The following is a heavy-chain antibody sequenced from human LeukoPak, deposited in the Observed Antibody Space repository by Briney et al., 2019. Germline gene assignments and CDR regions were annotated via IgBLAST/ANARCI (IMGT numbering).Heavy chain of an antibody. V-gene: IGHV1-69*05. J-gene: IGHJ6*03. D-gene: IGHD5-12*01. CDR3: ARDGEYSGYDNYYYMDV. CDR2: IIPIFGTA. Sequence: ASVKVSCKASGGTFSSYAISWVRQAPGQGLEWMGGIIPIFGTANYAQKFQGRVTITTDESTSTAYMELSSLRSEDTAVYYCARDGEYSGYDNYYYMDVWGKGTTVTVSS. CDR1: GGTFSSYA.